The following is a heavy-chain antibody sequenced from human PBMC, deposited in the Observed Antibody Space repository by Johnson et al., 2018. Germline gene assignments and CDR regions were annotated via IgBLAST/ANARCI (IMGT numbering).Heavy chain of an antibody. Sequence: QVQLVQSGGDLVKPGGSLRLSCAASGFTFSDFYMSWIRQAPGKGLEWVSYISSSGSTIYYADSVKGRFTISRDNAENPRYLQRNSLRAEDTAVYYGARDLGCSAGSCYSGYFQHWGQGTLVTVSS. D-gene: IGHD2-15*01. CDR3: ARDLGCSAGSCYSGYFQH. CDR2: ISSSGSTI. V-gene: IGHV3-11*01. CDR1: GFTFSDFY. J-gene: IGHJ1*01.